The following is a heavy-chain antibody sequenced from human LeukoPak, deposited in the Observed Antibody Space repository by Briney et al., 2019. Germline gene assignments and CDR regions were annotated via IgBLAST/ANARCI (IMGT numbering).Heavy chain of an antibody. CDR2: INGNGGST. CDR3: AILTVTTAY. D-gene: IGHD4-17*01. J-gene: IGHJ4*02. CDR1: GFTFSSYA. Sequence: SGGSLRLSCAASGFTFSSYAMSWVRQIPGKGLEWVSGINGNGGSTNYADSVKGRFTISRDNSKNTLYLQMNSLRAEDTAVYYCAILTVTTAYWGQGTLVTASS. V-gene: IGHV3-23*01.